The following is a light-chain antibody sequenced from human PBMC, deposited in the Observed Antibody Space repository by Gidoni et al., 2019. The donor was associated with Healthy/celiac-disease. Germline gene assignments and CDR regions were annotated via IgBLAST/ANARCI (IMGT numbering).Light chain of an antibody. CDR2: GKN. J-gene: IGLJ1*01. CDR1: SLRSYY. V-gene: IGLV3-19*01. CDR3: NSRDSSGNHYV. Sequence: SSELPQDPAVSVALGQTVRITCQGDSLRSYYASWYQQKPGQAPVLVIYGKNTRPSGIPDRFSGSSSGNTASLTITGAQAEDEADYYCNSRDSSGNHYVFGTGTKVTVL.